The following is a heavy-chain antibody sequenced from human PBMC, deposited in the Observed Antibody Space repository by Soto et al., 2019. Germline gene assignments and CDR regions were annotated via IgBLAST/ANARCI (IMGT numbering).Heavy chain of an antibody. CDR3: AKGEGRSDYYGMYX. V-gene: IGHV3-23*01. CDR1: GFTFRSSA. J-gene: IGHJ6*02. CDR2: ISCSGGTT. Sequence: PGGSLRLPCAASGFTFRSSALHGVRQRQGKGLEWVLSISCSGGTTYYENSVNGRLTIYRDNAKNTLYLQMNRLIAEDTAVYYCAKGEGRSDYYGMYXWGQVTTVTVS.